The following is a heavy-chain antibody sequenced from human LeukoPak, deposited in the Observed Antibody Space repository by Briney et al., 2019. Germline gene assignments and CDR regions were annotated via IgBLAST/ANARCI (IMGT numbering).Heavy chain of an antibody. Sequence: ASVKVSCKASGYTFTSYGISWVRQAPGQGLEWMGWISAYNGNTNYAQKLQGRVTMTTDTSTSTAYMELRSLRSDDTAVYYCARDGPYSSSRIARYYFDYWGQGTLVTVSS. V-gene: IGHV1-18*01. J-gene: IGHJ4*02. CDR2: ISAYNGNT. D-gene: IGHD6-13*01. CDR3: ARDGPYSSSRIARYYFDY. CDR1: GYTFTSYG.